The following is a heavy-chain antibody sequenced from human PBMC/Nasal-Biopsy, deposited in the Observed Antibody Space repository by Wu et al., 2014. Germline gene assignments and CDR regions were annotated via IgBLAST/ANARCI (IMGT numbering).Heavy chain of an antibody. CDR3: VRARDNSGWFPFDY. CDR2: IFHSGRT. D-gene: IGHD6-19*01. V-gene: IGHV4-59*08. J-gene: IGHJ4*01. Sequence: TLSLTCTVSGGSITNYYWNWIRQPPGKGLQWIGYIFHSGRTSYNPSLKSRVSMSVDSSKNHFSLNLSSVTAADTAIYYCVRARDNSGWFPFDYWGLGTLVSVSS. CDR1: GGSITNYY.